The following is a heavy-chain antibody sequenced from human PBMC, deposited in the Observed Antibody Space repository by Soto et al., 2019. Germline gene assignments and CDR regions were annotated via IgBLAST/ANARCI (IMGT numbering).Heavy chain of an antibody. CDR2: IYYSGSSGST. CDR3: ARMNQLAPKRNAFDI. V-gene: IGHV4-59*01. D-gene: IGHD1-1*01. CDR1: GVSISSFY. Sequence: SETLSLTCTVSGVSISSFYWTWTRQPPGKGLEWIGYIYYSGSSGSTNYSPSLKSRVTISADTSKNQFSLKLSSVTAADTAVYYCARMNQLAPKRNAFDIWG. J-gene: IGHJ3*02.